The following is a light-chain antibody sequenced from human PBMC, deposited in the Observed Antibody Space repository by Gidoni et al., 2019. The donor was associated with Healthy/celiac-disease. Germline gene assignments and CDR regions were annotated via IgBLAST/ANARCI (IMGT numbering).Light chain of an antibody. CDR3: QQSYSTPRT. Sequence: DIQLTQSPSSLSAAVGDSATITCRASQSISSYLNWYQQKPGKAPKLLIYASSSLQSGVPSRFSRSRSGTDFTLTISSLQPEDFATYYCQQSYSTPRTFGQGTKVEIK. CDR2: ASS. J-gene: IGKJ1*01. V-gene: IGKV1-39*01. CDR1: QSISSY.